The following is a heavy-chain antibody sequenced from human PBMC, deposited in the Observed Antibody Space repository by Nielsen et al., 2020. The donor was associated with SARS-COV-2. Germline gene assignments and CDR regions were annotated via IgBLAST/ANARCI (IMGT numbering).Heavy chain of an antibody. D-gene: IGHD2-2*01. Sequence: SETLSLTCAVSGDSVSSHDWWTWVRHSPGKGLEWIGVVSHSGSPIYNTPLQSRVTLSMDKSKNQFSLRLTSVSAADTAVYFCARGDLVVVPSPLLGLGPIFYYFCLDVWGKGTTVIVSS. J-gene: IGHJ6*03. CDR1: GDSVSSHDW. CDR2: VSHSGSP. CDR3: ARGDLVVVPSPLLGLGPIFYYFCLDV. V-gene: IGHV4-4*02.